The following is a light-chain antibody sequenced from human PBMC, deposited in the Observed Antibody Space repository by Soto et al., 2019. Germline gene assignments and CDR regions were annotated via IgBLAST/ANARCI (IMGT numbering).Light chain of an antibody. CDR3: AVCDDSLNGTLV. Sequence: QLVLTQPPSASGTPGQRVTISCSGSSSNIGSNTVNWYQQLPGTAPKLLIYSNNQRPSGVPERFSRSKSGSSASLAISGLQSEDEDDYYCAVCDDSLNGTLVFGGGTKVTVL. CDR1: SSNIGSNT. J-gene: IGLJ3*02. V-gene: IGLV1-44*01. CDR2: SNN.